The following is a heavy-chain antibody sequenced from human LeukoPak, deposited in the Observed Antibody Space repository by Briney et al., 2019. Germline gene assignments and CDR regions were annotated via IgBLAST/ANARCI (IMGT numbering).Heavy chain of an antibody. V-gene: IGHV4-4*09. J-gene: IGHJ6*03. D-gene: IGHD2-2*01. CDR2: ISTRAST. CDR3: ARHWGKYQLLGYYYYYNMGV. Sequence: SETLSLTCTVSGGSISSYYWSWIRQPPGKGLEWIGYISTRASTNYNPSRKSRLTISVDTSTNQFSLKLSSVTAADTAVYYCARHWGKYQLLGYYYYYNMGVWGKGTTVTVS. CDR1: GGSISSYY.